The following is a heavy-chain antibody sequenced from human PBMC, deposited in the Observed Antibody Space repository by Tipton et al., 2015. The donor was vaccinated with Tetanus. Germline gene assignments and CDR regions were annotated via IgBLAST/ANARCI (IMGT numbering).Heavy chain of an antibody. CDR1: GGSISSYY. CDR2: IYYSGST. CDR3: ARERYSSPNWFDP. Sequence: TLSLTCTVSGGSISSYYWSWIRQPPGKGLEWIGYIYYSGSTNYNPSLKSRVTISVDTSKNQFSLKLSSVTAADTAVYYCARERYSSPNWFDPWGQGTLVTVSS. V-gene: IGHV4-59*01. D-gene: IGHD6-13*01. J-gene: IGHJ5*02.